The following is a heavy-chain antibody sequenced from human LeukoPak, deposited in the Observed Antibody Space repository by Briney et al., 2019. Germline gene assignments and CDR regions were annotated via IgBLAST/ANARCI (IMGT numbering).Heavy chain of an antibody. Sequence: QPGGSLRLSCAASGFTFSSYEMNWVRQAPGKGLEWVSYISSSGSTIYYADSVEGRFTISRDNAKNSLYLQMNSLRAEDTAVYYCAREVVGFGELAYFDYWGQGTLVTVSS. CDR1: GFTFSSYE. D-gene: IGHD3-10*01. CDR2: ISSSGSTI. V-gene: IGHV3-48*03. J-gene: IGHJ4*02. CDR3: AREVVGFGELAYFDY.